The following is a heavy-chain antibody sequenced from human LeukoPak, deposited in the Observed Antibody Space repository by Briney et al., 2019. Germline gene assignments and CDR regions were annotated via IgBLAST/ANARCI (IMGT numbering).Heavy chain of an antibody. CDR2: IIPILGTA. CDR3: ASIHSSGYYSDY. V-gene: IGHV1-69*13. Sequence: GASVKLSCKASGGTFSSYAISWVRQAPGQGLEWMGGIIPILGTANYAQKFQGRVTITADESTSTVYMEVSSLSSEDTAVYYCASIHSSGYYSDYWGQGTLVTVSS. J-gene: IGHJ4*02. D-gene: IGHD3-22*01. CDR1: GGTFSSYA.